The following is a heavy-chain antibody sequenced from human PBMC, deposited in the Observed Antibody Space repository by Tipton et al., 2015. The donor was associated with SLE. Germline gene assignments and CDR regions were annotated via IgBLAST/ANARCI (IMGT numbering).Heavy chain of an antibody. V-gene: IGHV4-59*08. CDR1: GGSISNYY. J-gene: IGHJ2*01. D-gene: IGHD4-17*01. CDR2: IYYSGST. CDR3: ARHMTTVPPFDL. Sequence: LRLYCTVSGGSISNYYWSWIRQPPGKGLEWIGYIYYSGSTNYNPSLKSRVTISVDTSKNQFSLKLSSVTAADTAVYYCARHMTTVPPFDLWGRGTLVTVSS.